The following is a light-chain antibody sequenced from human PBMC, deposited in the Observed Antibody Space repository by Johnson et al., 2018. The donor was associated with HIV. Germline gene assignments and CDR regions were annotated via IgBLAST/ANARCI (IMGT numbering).Light chain of an antibody. J-gene: IGLJ1*01. V-gene: IGLV1-51*01. CDR3: GTWDSSLSVYV. Sequence: QSVLTQPPSVSAAPGQKVAISCSGSSSNIGNNYVSWYQQLPGTAPKLLIYDNNKRPSVIPDRFSGSKSGTSATLGITGLQTGDEADYYCGTWDSSLSVYVFGNGTKVTVL. CDR2: DNN. CDR1: SSNIGNNY.